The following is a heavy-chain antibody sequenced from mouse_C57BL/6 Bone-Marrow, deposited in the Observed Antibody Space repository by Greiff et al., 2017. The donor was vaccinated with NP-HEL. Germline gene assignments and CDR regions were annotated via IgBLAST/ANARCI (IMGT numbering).Heavy chain of an antibody. CDR2: ISNGGGST. D-gene: IGHD1-1*01. J-gene: IGHJ4*01. Sequence: EVHLVESGGGLVQPGGSLKLSCAASGFTFSDYYMYWVRQTPEKRLEWVAYISNGGGSTYYPDTVKGRVTISRDNAKNTLYLQMSRLKSEDTAMYYGARRDYGSSSYYYAMDYWGQGTSVTVSS. CDR3: ARRDYGSSSYYYAMDY. CDR1: GFTFSDYY. V-gene: IGHV5-12*01.